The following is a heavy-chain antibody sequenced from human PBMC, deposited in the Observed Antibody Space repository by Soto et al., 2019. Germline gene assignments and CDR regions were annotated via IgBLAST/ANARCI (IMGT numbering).Heavy chain of an antibody. V-gene: IGHV3-23*01. CDR1: GFTCSSYA. D-gene: IGHD3-9*01. Sequence: GGSLRLSCAASGFTCSSYAMSWVRQAPGKGLEWVSAISGSGGSTYYADSVKGRFTISRDNSKNTLYLQMNSLRAEDTAVYYCAKFMDILTGYYTGYYYGMDVWGQGTTVTVS. CDR2: ISGSGGST. J-gene: IGHJ6*02. CDR3: AKFMDILTGYYTGYYYGMDV.